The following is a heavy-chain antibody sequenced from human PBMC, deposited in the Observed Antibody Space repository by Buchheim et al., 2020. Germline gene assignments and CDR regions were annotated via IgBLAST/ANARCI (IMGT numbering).Heavy chain of an antibody. CDR3: ARGLRNIIVVPDAPTRYYYMDV. CDR2: ISSSSSYI. V-gene: IGHV3-21*03. CDR1: GFTFSSYS. Sequence: EVQLVESGGGLVKPGGSLRLSCAASGFTFSSYSMNWVRQAPGKGLEWVSSISSSSSYIYYADSVKGRFTISRDNAKNYLYLQMNSLRAEDTAVYYCARGLRNIIVVPDAPTRYYYMDVWGKGTT. J-gene: IGHJ6*03. D-gene: IGHD2-2*01.